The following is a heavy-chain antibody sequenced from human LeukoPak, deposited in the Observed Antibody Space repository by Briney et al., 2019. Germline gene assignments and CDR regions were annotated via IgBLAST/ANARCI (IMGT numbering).Heavy chain of an antibody. V-gene: IGHV4-39*07. D-gene: IGHD3-10*01. Sequence: SETLSLTCTVSGGSISSSSYFWGWIRQPPGKGLEWIGSIYYSGSAYYNPSLKSRVTISVDTSKNQFSLKLSSVTAADTAVYYCARGVRGVMDYWGQGTLVTVSS. CDR3: ARGVRGVMDY. J-gene: IGHJ4*02. CDR1: GGSISSSSYF. CDR2: IYYSGSA.